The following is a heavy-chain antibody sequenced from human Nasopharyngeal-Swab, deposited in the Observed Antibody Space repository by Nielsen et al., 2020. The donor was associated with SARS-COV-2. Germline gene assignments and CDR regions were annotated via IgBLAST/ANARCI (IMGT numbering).Heavy chain of an antibody. Sequence: ASVKVSCKASGYNFTTYDFNWVRQATAQGLEWMGWMNPNSDNTGYAQKFQGRVTMTRKTSLSTAYLELRSLRSDDTAVYYCARGGVGPVGGALDYWGQGTLVTVSS. D-gene: IGHD1-26*01. CDR2: MNPNSDNT. CDR3: ARGGVGPVGGALDY. CDR1: GYNFTTYD. V-gene: IGHV1-8*01. J-gene: IGHJ4*02.